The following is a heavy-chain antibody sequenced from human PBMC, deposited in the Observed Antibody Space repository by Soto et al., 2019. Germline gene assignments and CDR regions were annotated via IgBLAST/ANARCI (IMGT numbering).Heavy chain of an antibody. CDR2: IYSGGST. V-gene: IGHV3-53*01. D-gene: IGHD6-19*01. CDR3: ARGGAVAGYDYYYYGMDV. J-gene: IGHJ6*02. Sequence: GSLRLSCAASGFTFSSNYMSWVRQAPGKGLEWVSVIYSGGSTYYADSVKGRFTISRDNSKNTLYLQMNSLRAEDTAVYYCARGGAVAGYDYYYYGMDVWGQGTTVTVS. CDR1: GFTFSSNY.